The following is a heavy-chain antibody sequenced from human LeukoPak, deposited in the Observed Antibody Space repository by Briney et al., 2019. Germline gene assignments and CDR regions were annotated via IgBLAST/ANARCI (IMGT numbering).Heavy chain of an antibody. CDR2: IYDSGST. V-gene: IGHV4-39*01. CDR3: AKQSAVAGSFDY. CDR1: GGSIRSSYYY. Sequence: SETLSLTCTVSGGSIRSSYYYWGWIRQPPGKGLEWIGSIYDSGSTYYNPSLKSRVTISVDTSKNQFSLKLNSVTTADTAVYHCAKQSAVAGSFDYWGQGTLVTVSS. J-gene: IGHJ4*02. D-gene: IGHD6-19*01.